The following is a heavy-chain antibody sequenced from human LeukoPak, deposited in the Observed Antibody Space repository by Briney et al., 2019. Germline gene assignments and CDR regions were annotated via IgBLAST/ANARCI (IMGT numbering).Heavy chain of an antibody. CDR2: IYYSGST. V-gene: IGHV4-39*01. CDR3: ARQGGTFDI. J-gene: IGHJ3*02. Sequence: PSETLSLTCTVSGGSISSVSYYWGGIRQPPGKGLEWIGTIYYSGSTYYNPSLKSRVTISVDTSKNHFSLKLNSVTAADTAVHYCARQGGTFDIWGQGTMVTVSS. D-gene: IGHD3-16*01. CDR1: GGSISSVSYY.